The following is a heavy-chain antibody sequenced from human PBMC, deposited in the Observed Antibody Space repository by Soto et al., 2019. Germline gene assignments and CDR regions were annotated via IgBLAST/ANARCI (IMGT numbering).Heavy chain of an antibody. CDR1: GYTFTSYD. D-gene: IGHD6-13*01. CDR3: ARRGYSSNGYYYYYYGMDV. CDR2: MNPNSGNT. V-gene: IGHV1-8*01. Sequence: QVQLVQSGAEVKKPGASVKVSCKASGYTFTSYDINWVRQATGQGLEWMGWMNPNSGNTGYAQKFQGRVIMNRNTSRSTANMELSSLGSEDKAVYYCARRGYSSNGYYYYYYGMDVWGQGTTVTVSS. J-gene: IGHJ6*02.